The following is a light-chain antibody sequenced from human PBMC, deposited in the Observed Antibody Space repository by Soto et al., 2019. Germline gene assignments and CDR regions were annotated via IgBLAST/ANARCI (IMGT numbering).Light chain of an antibody. CDR1: RSVLYKSNNKNH. V-gene: IGKV4-1*01. J-gene: IGKJ5*01. Sequence: DIVMTQSPDSLALSLGERATMNCKCSRSVLYKSNNKNHLAWYQQRKGQPPQLIIYWASTRESGVPERFSGSGSGTDFTLTISRLEPEDFAVYYCQQYGSSSITFGQGTRLEIK. CDR2: WAS. CDR3: QQYGSSSIT.